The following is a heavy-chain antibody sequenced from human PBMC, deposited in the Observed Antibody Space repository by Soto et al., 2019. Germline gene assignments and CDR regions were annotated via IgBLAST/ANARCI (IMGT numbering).Heavy chain of an antibody. Sequence: PXPSLSLACTVCRGSISSGTNYGAWIRQPPGKGLEWIANIYYSGSTFYNPPLKSRVTISLDTSKNQFSLKLRSVTAADTAVYSCASHEAGWYFDSWRQGTLVTV. V-gene: IGHV4-39*01. CDR3: ASHEAGWYFDS. J-gene: IGHJ4*02. D-gene: IGHD6-25*01. CDR1: RGSISSGTNY. CDR2: IYYSGST.